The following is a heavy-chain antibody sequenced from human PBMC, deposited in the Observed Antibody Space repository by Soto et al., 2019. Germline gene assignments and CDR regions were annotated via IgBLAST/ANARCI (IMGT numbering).Heavy chain of an antibody. D-gene: IGHD3-10*01. CDR1: GYTSTSYY. Sequence: GASVKVSCKASGYTSTSYYMHWVRQAPGQGLEWMGIINPSGGSTSYAQKFQGRVTMTRDTSTSTAYMELRSLRSDDTAVYYWARDKRYGSGTLYFGRSKWFEPWGQGTLVTVSS. CDR2: INPSGGST. V-gene: IGHV1-46*01. CDR3: ARDKRYGSGTLYFGRSKWFEP. J-gene: IGHJ5*02.